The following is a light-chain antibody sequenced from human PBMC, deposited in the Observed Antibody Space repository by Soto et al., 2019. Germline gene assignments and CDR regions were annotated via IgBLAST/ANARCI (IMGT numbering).Light chain of an antibody. CDR1: QSVSSN. CDR3: QQENNWPPWT. J-gene: IGKJ1*01. CDR2: GAS. Sequence: EIVMTQSPATLSVSPGERATLSCRASQSVSSNLAWYQQKPGQAPRLLIYGASTRATGIRARFSGSGSGTEFTLTISSLQSEDFAVYYYQQENNWPPWTFGHGTKVEIK. V-gene: IGKV3-15*01.